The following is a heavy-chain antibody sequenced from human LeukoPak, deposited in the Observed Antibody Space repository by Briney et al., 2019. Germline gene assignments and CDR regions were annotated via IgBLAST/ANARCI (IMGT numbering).Heavy chain of an antibody. V-gene: IGHV3-20*04. CDR1: GFTFSIYT. J-gene: IGHJ6*03. CDR3: ARGTEYYYYYMDV. Sequence: GGSLRLSCAASGFTFSIYTMSWDRQAPGKGLEWVSGINWNGGSTGYADSVKGRFTISRDNAKNSLYLQMNSLRAEDTALYYCARGTEYYYYYMDVWGKGTTVTVSS. CDR2: INWNGGST. D-gene: IGHD3-10*01.